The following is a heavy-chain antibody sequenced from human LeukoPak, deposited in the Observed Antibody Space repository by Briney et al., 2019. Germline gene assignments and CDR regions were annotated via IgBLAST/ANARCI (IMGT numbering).Heavy chain of an antibody. Sequence: PGGSLRLSCAASGFTFSTYWMTWVRQTPGKGLEWVANIKQDGSEKFYVESVKGRFTVSRDDAKNSVFLQMNSLRAEDTAVYYCASHGTSDGFDIWGQGTMVTLSS. D-gene: IGHD1-1*01. CDR3: ASHGTSDGFDI. J-gene: IGHJ3*02. CDR2: IKQDGSEK. CDR1: GFTFSTYW. V-gene: IGHV3-7*05.